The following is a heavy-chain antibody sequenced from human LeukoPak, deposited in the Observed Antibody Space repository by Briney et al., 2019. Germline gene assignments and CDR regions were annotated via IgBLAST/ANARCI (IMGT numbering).Heavy chain of an antibody. D-gene: IGHD6-13*01. CDR3: AKGSYSSSWQNNEYFQH. CDR1: GFTFSSYA. CDR2: ISYDGSNK. Sequence: GRSLRLSCAASGFTFSSYAMHWVRQAPGKGLEWVAVISYDGSNKYYADSVKGRFTISRDNSKNTLYLRMNSLRAEDTAVYYCAKGSYSSSWQNNEYFQHWGQGTLVTVSS. V-gene: IGHV3-30-3*01. J-gene: IGHJ1*01.